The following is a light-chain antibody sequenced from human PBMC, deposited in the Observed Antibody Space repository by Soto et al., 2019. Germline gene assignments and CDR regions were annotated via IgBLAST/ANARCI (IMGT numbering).Light chain of an antibody. CDR1: SSNIGGNT. Sequence: QSVLTQPPSASGTPGQRVTISCSGSSSNIGGNTVNWYQQLPGTAPKLLINSNNQRPSGVPDRFSGSKSGTSASLAISGLQSEDEADYYCASWDDSLNAGVFGGGTKLTVL. CDR2: SNN. J-gene: IGLJ3*02. V-gene: IGLV1-44*01. CDR3: ASWDDSLNAGV.